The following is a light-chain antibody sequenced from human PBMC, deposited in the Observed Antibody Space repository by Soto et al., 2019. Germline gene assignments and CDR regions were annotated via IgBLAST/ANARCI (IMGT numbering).Light chain of an antibody. Sequence: QSVLTQPPSVSGSPGQSITISCTGTSSDVGGYNYVSWYQQPPVNAPKLIIYDVTHRPSGVSDRFSGSKSGNTASLTISGLQAEDEADYYCSAYTSSSTPYVFGTGTKLTVL. J-gene: IGLJ1*01. CDR2: DVT. CDR1: SSDVGGYNY. V-gene: IGLV2-14*01. CDR3: SAYTSSSTPYV.